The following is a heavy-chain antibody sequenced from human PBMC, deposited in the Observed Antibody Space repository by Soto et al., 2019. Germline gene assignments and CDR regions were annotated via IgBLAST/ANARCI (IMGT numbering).Heavy chain of an antibody. V-gene: IGHV4-59*11. D-gene: IGHD4-17*01. CDR1: GGPIAGHD. CDR3: ARDLKDYGGNRWFDP. J-gene: IGHJ5*02. Sequence: SETLCVTWTVSGGPIAGHDGSWILKPPGKGLEWIGYIYYSGSTNYNPSLKSRVTISVDTSKNQFSLKLSSVTAADTAVYYCARDLKDYGGNRWFDPWGQGTLVTVSP. CDR2: IYYSGST.